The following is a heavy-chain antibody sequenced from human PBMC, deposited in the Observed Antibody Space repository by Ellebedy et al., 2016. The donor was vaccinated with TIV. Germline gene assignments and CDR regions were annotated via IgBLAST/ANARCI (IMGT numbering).Heavy chain of an antibody. CDR1: GFTFSNYA. CDR2: ISRSGGST. CDR3: ANVYSSTWADS. D-gene: IGHD6-13*01. Sequence: PGGSLRLSCAASGFTFSNYAMSWVRQAPGKGLEWVSAISRSGGSTYYAGSVKGRFTISRDNSKDTLYLQMNSLRAEDTAVYYCANVYSSTWADSWGQGTLVTASS. J-gene: IGHJ4*02. V-gene: IGHV3-23*01.